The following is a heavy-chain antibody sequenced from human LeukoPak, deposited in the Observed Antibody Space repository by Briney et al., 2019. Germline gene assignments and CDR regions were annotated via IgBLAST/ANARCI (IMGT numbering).Heavy chain of an antibody. CDR2: IYPGDSDT. CDR3: ARDYDILTGYYYGMDV. Sequence: PGESLRISCKGSGYRFTSYSIGWVRQMPGKGLEWRGIIYPGDSDTRYSPSFQGQVTISADKSISTAYLQWSSLKASDTAMYYCARDYDILTGYYYGMDVWGQGTTVTVSS. J-gene: IGHJ6*02. CDR1: GYRFTSYS. D-gene: IGHD3-9*01. V-gene: IGHV5-51*01.